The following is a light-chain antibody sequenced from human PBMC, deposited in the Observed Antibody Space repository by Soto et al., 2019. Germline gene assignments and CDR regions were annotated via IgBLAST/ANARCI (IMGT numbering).Light chain of an antibody. CDR1: QSVSSSY. Sequence: EIVLTQSPGTLSLSPGERATLSCRASQSVSSSYLAWYQQKPGQAPRVLIYRASSRATGIPDRFSGGGSGTDFTLTISRLEPEDFAVYYCQQFSSYPLTLGGGTKVDIK. V-gene: IGKV3-20*01. J-gene: IGKJ4*01. CDR2: RAS. CDR3: QQFSSYPLT.